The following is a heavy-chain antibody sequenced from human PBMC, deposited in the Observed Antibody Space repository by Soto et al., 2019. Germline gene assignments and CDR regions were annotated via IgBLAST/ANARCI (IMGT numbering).Heavy chain of an antibody. CDR1: GFTFSRYW. V-gene: IGHV3-74*01. CDR3: ARGWIGDLNDAFGI. J-gene: IGHJ3*02. CDR2: INIYGSST. Sequence: GGSLRLSCAASGFTFSRYWMHWVRQAPGKGLVWVSRINIYGSSTDYADSVKGRFTISRDNAKNTLYLQMNSLRVEDTAVYYCARGWIGDLNDAFGIWGQGTMVTVSS. D-gene: IGHD2-2*03.